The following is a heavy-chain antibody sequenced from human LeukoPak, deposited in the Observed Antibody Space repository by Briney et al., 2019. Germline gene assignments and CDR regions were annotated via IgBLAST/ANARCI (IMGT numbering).Heavy chain of an antibody. D-gene: IGHD3-22*01. V-gene: IGHV1-2*02. J-gene: IGHJ4*02. Sequence: SAKVSCKASGYTFTGYYMHWVRQAPGQGLEWMGWINPNSGGTNYAQRFQGRVTMTRDTSISTAYMELSRLRSDDTAVFYCARGDSSPYYYFDYWGQGTLVTVSS. CDR3: ARGDSSPYYYFDY. CDR2: INPNSGGT. CDR1: GYTFTGYY.